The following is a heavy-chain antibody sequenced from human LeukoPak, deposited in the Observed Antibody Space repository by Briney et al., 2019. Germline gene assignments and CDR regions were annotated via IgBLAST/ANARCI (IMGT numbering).Heavy chain of an antibody. CDR2: VYPVDSEI. Sequence: GESLKISCKGSGYSFSNYWIGWVRQVPGKGLEWMGIVYPVDSEIKYSPTFRGHVTLSVDKSLTTAYLQWTSLKASDTGVYYCARHLNTLNTGSFDSWGQGTLVTVSS. D-gene: IGHD1-14*01. J-gene: IGHJ4*02. V-gene: IGHV5-51*01. CDR1: GYSFSNYW. CDR3: ARHLNTLNTGSFDS.